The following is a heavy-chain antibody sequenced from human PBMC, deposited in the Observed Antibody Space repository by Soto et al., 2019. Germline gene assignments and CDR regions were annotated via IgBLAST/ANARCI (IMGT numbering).Heavy chain of an antibody. J-gene: IGHJ6*02. CDR1: GYTFTSYG. Sequence: ASVKVSCKASGYTFTSYGISWVRQAPGQGLEWMGWISAYNGNTNYAQKLQGRVTMTTDISTSTAYMELRSLRSDDTAVYYCARGIVVVPAAEYYYYYGMDVWGQGATVTVSS. CDR3: ARGIVVVPAAEYYYYYGMDV. CDR2: ISAYNGNT. V-gene: IGHV1-18*04. D-gene: IGHD2-2*01.